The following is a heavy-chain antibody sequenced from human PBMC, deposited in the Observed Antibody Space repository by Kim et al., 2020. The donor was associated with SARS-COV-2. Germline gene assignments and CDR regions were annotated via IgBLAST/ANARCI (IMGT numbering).Heavy chain of an antibody. CDR2: ISSASTII. Sequence: GGSLRLSCAASGFTFSTQSMNWVRQAPGKGLEWVSMISSASTIIKYADSVKGRFTISRDNTEYSLYLQMDSLSVEDAAVYYCARGRGITDILTHSFDILG. CDR3: ARGRGITDILTHSFDI. J-gene: IGHJ3*02. D-gene: IGHD3-9*01. V-gene: IGHV3-48*04. CDR1: GFTFSTQS.